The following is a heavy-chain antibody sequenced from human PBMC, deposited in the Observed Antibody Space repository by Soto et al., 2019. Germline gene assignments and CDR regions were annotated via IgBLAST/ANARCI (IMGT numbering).Heavy chain of an antibody. J-gene: IGHJ4*02. CDR2: IYYSGST. CDR3: ARHGDGYNSDFDY. CDR1: GGSISSYY. Sequence: SETLSLTCTVSGGSISSYYWSWIRQPPGKGLEWIGYIYYSGSTNYNPSLKSRVTISVDTSKNQFSLKLSSVTAADTAVYYCARHGDGYNSDFDYWGQGTLVTVSS. V-gene: IGHV4-59*08. D-gene: IGHD5-12*01.